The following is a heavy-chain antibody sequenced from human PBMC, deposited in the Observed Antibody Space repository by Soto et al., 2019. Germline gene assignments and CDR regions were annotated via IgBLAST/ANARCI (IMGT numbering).Heavy chain of an antibody. Sequence: SETLSLTCAVSGGSINSGGYSCSWIRQPPGKGLEWIGYIYHSGSTYYNPSLKSRVTISVDRSKNQFSLKLSSVTAADTAVYYCAGGLLNTLHYWAQGTLDTVSS. CDR3: AGGLLNTLHY. J-gene: IGHJ4*02. D-gene: IGHD2-2*02. CDR1: GGSINSGGYS. V-gene: IGHV4-30-2*01. CDR2: IYHSGST.